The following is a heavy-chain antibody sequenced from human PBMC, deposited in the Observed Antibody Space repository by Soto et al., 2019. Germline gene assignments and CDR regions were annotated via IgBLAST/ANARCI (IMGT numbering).Heavy chain of an antibody. CDR2: IYHSGST. V-gene: IGHV4-30-2*01. CDR3: ARGWGVLALLYAFDI. J-gene: IGHJ3*02. CDR1: GGSISSGGYS. D-gene: IGHD3-3*02. Sequence: SETLSLTCAVSGGSISSGGYSWSWIRQPPGKGLEWIGYIYHSGSTYYNPSLKSRVTISVDRSKNQFSLKLSSVTAADTAVYYCARGWGVLALLYAFDIWGQGTMVTVSS.